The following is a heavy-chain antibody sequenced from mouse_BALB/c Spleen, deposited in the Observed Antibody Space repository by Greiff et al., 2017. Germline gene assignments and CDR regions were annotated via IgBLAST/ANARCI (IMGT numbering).Heavy chain of an antibody. CDR2: IYPGNGDT. D-gene: IGHD2-1*01. CDR3: ARWGGNFAWFAY. Sequence: QVQLQQPGAELVKPGASVKMSCKASGYTFTSYNMHWVKQTPGQGLEWIGAIYPGNGDTSYNQKFKGKATLTADKSSSTAYMQLSSLTSEDSAVYYCARWGGNFAWFAYWGQGTLVTVSA. V-gene: IGHV1-12*01. CDR1: GYTFTSYN. J-gene: IGHJ3*01.